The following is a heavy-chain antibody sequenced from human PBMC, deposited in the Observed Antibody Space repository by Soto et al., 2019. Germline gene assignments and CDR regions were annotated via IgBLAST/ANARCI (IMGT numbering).Heavy chain of an antibody. CDR3: AKEISDYYDSSHNLDS. V-gene: IGHV3-23*01. CDR2: IHKSGGST. J-gene: IGHJ4*02. D-gene: IGHD3-22*01. CDR1: GFTFSSYA. Sequence: GGSLRLSCAASGFTFSSYAMNWVRQDPGKRLEWVSTIHKSGGSTYYADSGKCRFTISRDNSKNTLYMHINTLRAEDTAVYYCAKEISDYYDSSHNLDSWGQGTLVTVSS.